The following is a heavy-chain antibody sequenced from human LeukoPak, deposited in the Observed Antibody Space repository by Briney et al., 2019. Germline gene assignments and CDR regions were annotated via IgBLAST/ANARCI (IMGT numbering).Heavy chain of an antibody. CDR3: TRGQSYCGADCYSD. CDR1: GFTVSSNY. CDR2: MYTGGGR. J-gene: IGHJ4*02. D-gene: IGHD2-21*02. V-gene: IGHV3-66*01. Sequence: GGSLRLSCAASGFTVSSNYMSWVRQPPGKGLEWVSVMYTGGGRYYGDSVKGRFTISRDNSKNTVFLQMNSLRVEDTALYYCTRGQSYCGADCYSDWGQGTLVTVSS.